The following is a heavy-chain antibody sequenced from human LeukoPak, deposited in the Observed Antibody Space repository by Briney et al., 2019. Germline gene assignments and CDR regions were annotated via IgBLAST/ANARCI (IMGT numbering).Heavy chain of an antibody. Sequence: ASVKISCKASGYTFTSYGISWVRQAPGQGLEWMGWISAYNGNTNYAQKLQGRVTMTTDTSTSTAYMELRSLRSDDTAVYYCARASPAHVAVNYWGQGTLVTVSS. CDR3: ARASPAHVAVNY. D-gene: IGHD4-23*01. V-gene: IGHV1-18*01. J-gene: IGHJ4*02. CDR1: GYTFTSYG. CDR2: ISAYNGNT.